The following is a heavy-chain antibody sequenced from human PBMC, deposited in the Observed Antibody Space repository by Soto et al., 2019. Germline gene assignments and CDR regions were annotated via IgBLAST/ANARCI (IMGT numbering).Heavy chain of an antibody. Sequence: GGSLRLSCKASGFGFSNAWMNWVRQTPGKGLEWVGHIKRKIDGETTDYTAPVKGRFTISRDDSENTLYLQMSSLKTEDTALYYCTTDIWPGRGLDYWGQGTQVTVSS. CDR1: GFGFSNAW. J-gene: IGHJ4*02. V-gene: IGHV3-15*07. CDR2: IKRKIDGETT. D-gene: IGHD1-26*01. CDR3: TTDIWPGRGLDY.